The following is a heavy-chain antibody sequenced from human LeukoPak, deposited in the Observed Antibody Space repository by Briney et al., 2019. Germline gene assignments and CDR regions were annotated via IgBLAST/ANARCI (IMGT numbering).Heavy chain of an antibody. V-gene: IGHV3-33*01. CDR3: ARESSALVRVGATTHFDY. D-gene: IGHD1-26*01. CDR1: GFTFSSYG. Sequence: PAGGSLRLSCAASGFTFSSYGMHWVRQAPGKGLEWVAVIWFDGNNKYYADSVKGRFTISRDNSKNTLYLQMNSLRAEDTAVYYCARESSALVRVGATTHFDYWGQGTLVTVSS. J-gene: IGHJ4*02. CDR2: IWFDGNNK.